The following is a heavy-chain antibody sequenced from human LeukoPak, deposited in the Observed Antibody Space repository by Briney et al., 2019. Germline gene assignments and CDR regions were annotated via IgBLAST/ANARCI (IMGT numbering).Heavy chain of an antibody. Sequence: RAGGSLRLSCAASGFTFDDYGMSWVRQAPGKGLEWVSGINWNGGSTGYADSVKGRFTISRDNAKNSLYLQMNSLRAEDTALYYCARASNYYDSSGYYGYWGRGTLVTVSS. CDR3: ARASNYYDSSGYYGY. J-gene: IGHJ4*02. CDR1: GFTFDDYG. D-gene: IGHD3-22*01. CDR2: INWNGGST. V-gene: IGHV3-20*04.